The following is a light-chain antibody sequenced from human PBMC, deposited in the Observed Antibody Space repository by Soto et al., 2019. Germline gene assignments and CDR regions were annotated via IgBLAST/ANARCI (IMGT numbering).Light chain of an antibody. CDR1: TSNVGSYNF. J-gene: IGLJ1*01. Sequence: QSALTQPASVSGSPGQSITISCTGTTSNVGSYNFVSWYQQHPGKAPKLVIYEVSQRPSGVSDRFSGSKSGNTASLTISGLQAEDEADYYCCSYVTGNIRVFGTGTKVTVL. CDR3: CSYVTGNIRV. CDR2: EVS. V-gene: IGLV2-23*02.